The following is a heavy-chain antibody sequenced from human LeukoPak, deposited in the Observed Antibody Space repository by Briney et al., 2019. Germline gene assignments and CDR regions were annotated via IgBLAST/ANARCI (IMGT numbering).Heavy chain of an antibody. CDR3: ARIPSGDVDTAMVMYYHYGMDV. CDR1: GGTFSSHT. V-gene: IGHV1-69*02. Sequence: SVKVSCKAPGGTFSSHTISWVRQAPEQGLEWMGRIIPLFGIVNYAQKFQDRVTITADKSTSTAYMEVSSLRSEDTAVYYCARIPSGDVDTAMVMYYHYGMDVWGQGTTVTVSS. J-gene: IGHJ6*02. CDR2: IIPLFGIV. D-gene: IGHD5-18*01.